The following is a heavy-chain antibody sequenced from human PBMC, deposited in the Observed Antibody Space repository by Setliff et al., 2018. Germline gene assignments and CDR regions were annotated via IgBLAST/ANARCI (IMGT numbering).Heavy chain of an antibody. V-gene: IGHV4-34*01. Sequence: SETLSLTCTVYGGSFSNYYWGWIRQSPGKGLEWIGEINDSGTTNYSPSLKSRVTISLAASTNQFSLKVVSVTAADTAVYYCRFWSSYYKDDYWAQGTLVTVSS. D-gene: IGHD3-3*01. CDR1: GGSFSNYY. CDR2: INDSGTT. CDR3: RFWSSYYKDDY. J-gene: IGHJ4*02.